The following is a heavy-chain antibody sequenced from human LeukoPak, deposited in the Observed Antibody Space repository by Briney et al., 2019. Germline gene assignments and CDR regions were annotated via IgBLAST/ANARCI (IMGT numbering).Heavy chain of an antibody. CDR2: ISGSGGGT. CDR1: GFTFSSYA. V-gene: IGHV3-23*01. Sequence: GGSLRLSCAAPGFTFSSYARRWARQAPGKGLEWVSTISGSGGGTYYADSVKGRFTISRDNSKNTLYLQMNSLRAEDTAVYYCAKDLYCSGGSCHDLSDYWGQGTLVTVSS. CDR3: AKDLYCSGGSCHDLSDY. D-gene: IGHD2-15*01. J-gene: IGHJ4*02.